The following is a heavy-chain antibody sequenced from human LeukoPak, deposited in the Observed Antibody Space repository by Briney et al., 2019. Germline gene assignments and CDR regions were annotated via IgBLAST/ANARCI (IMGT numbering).Heavy chain of an antibody. CDR2: ISYDGGYQ. CDR1: GFNFGTYA. V-gene: IGHV3-30*04. CDR3: ATESSLSN. Sequence: GRFLRLSCAASGFNFGTYAMDWVRQAPGKGLEWVGDISYDGGYQSYAVSVRGRFTISRDNSKNTLYLQMNSLRDEDAAVYYCATESSLSNWGRGTLVTVSS. J-gene: IGHJ4*02.